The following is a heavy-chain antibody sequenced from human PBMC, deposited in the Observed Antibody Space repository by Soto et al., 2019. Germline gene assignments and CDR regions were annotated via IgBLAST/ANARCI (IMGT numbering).Heavy chain of an antibody. CDR3: AANDFWSGYYNYYYGMDV. CDR2: IVVGSGNT. CDR1: GFTFTSSA. D-gene: IGHD3-3*01. V-gene: IGHV1-58*01. Sequence: SVKVSCKASGFTFTSSAVQWVRQARGQRLEWIGWIVVGSGNTNYAQKFQERVTITRDMSTSTAYMELSSLRSEDTAVYYCAANDFWSGYYNYYYGMDVWGQGTTVTVSS. J-gene: IGHJ6*02.